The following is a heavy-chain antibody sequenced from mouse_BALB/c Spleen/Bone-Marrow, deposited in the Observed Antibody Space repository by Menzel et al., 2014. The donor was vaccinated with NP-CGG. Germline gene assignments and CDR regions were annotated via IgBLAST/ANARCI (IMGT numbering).Heavy chain of an antibody. CDR3: ARWEYDAMDY. V-gene: IGHV14-3*02. CDR2: IDPANGNT. D-gene: IGHD4-1*01. CDR1: GFNIKDTY. Sequence: VQLQQSGAELVKPGASVKLSCAASGFNIKDTYMHWVKQRPEQGLEWIGRIDPANGNTKYDPKFQGKATITADTSSNTAYLQLSSLTSEDTAVYYCARWEYDAMDYWGQGTSVTVSS. J-gene: IGHJ4*01.